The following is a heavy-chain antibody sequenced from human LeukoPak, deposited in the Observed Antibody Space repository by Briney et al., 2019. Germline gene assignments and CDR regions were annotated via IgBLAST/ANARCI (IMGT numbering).Heavy chain of an antibody. CDR2: FDPEDGET. J-gene: IGHJ4*02. CDR3: ARDGPAQMVDFDY. Sequence: ASVKVSCKVSGYTLTELSIHWVRQAPGKGLEWMGGFDPEDGETIYAQKLQGRLTMTEDTSTDTAYMELSSLRSDDTAVYYCARDGPAQMVDFDYWGQGTLVTVSS. CDR1: GYTLTELS. D-gene: IGHD3-10*01. V-gene: IGHV1-24*01.